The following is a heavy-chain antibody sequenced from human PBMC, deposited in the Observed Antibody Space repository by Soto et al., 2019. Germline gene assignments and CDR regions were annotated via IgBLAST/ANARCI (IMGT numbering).Heavy chain of an antibody. CDR3: ARVDYRDNYYGMDV. CDR2: IYYSGST. V-gene: IGHV4-31*03. CDR1: GGSISSGGYY. D-gene: IGHD4-4*01. J-gene: IGHJ6*04. Sequence: SETLSLTCTVSGGSISSGGYYWSWIRQHPGKGLEWIGYIYYSGSTYYNPSLKSRVTISVDTSKNQFSLKLSSVTAADTAVYYCARVDYRDNYYGMDVWGKGTTVTVSS.